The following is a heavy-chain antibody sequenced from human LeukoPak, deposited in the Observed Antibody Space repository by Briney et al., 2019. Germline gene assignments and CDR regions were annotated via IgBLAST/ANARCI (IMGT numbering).Heavy chain of an antibody. CDR2: ISSSSSYI. CDR1: GFTFSSYS. Sequence: SGRSLRLSCAASGFTFSSYSMNWVRQAPGKGLEWVSSISSSSSYIYYADSVKGRFTTSRDNAKNSLYLQMNSLRAEDTAVYYCARDYYDSSGYAPDYWGQGTLVTVSS. J-gene: IGHJ4*02. V-gene: IGHV3-21*01. D-gene: IGHD3-22*01. CDR3: ARDYYDSSGYAPDY.